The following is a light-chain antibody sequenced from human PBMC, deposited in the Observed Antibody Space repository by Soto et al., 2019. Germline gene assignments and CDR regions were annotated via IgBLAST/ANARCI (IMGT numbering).Light chain of an antibody. CDR1: SSDVGGYNY. J-gene: IGLJ1*01. Sequence: QSALTQPASVSGSPGQSITISCTGTSSDVGGYNYVSWYQQHPGKAPKLMIYEVSNRPSRVSNRFSGSKSGNTASLTISGLQAEDEADYYCSSYTRSSTPYVDGTG. CDR3: SSYTRSSTPYV. CDR2: EVS. V-gene: IGLV2-14*01.